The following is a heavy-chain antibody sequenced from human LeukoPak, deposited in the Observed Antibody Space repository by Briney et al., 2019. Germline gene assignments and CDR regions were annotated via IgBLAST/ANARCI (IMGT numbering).Heavy chain of an antibody. CDR3: ARGGATYGFILAF. V-gene: IGHV3-53*01. CDR1: GFTVSSNY. D-gene: IGHD4-17*01. CDR2: IYAGGST. J-gene: IGHJ4*02. Sequence: GGSLRLSCAASGFTVSSNYMSWVRQAPGKGLEWVSVIYAGGSTNYADYVMGRFTISRDNSKNTLYLQINSLRDEDTAVYYCARGGATYGFILAFWGQGTLVTVSS.